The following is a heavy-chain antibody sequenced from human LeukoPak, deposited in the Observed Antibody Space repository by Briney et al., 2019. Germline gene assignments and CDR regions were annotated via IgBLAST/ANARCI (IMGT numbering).Heavy chain of an antibody. D-gene: IGHD1-26*01. J-gene: IGHJ4*02. CDR1: GYTFTSYD. V-gene: IGHV1-8*01. CDR3: ARTSQSSGSFDY. CDR2: MNPNSGNT. Sequence: ASVKVSCKASGYTFTSYDINWVRQATGQGLERMGWMNPNSGNTGYAQKFQGRVTMTRNTSISTAYMELSSLRSEDTAVYYCARTSQSSGSFDYWGQGTLVTVSS.